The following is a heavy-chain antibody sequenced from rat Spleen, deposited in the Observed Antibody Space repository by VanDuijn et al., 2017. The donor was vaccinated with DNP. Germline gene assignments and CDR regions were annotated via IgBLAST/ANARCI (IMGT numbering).Heavy chain of an antibody. CDR3: AWRMYTTDDYFDY. D-gene: IGHD1-6*01. V-gene: IGHV6-6*01. Sequence: EVQVLESGGGLVQPGNSLKLSCATSGFTFTTAWMYWYRQFPEKRLEWVARIKAKSNNYATEYTESVKGRFTISRDDSKSSIYLQMNNLKEEDTAIYYCAWRMYTTDDYFDYWGQGVMVTVSS. CDR2: IKAKSNNYAT. J-gene: IGHJ2*01. CDR1: GFTFTTAW.